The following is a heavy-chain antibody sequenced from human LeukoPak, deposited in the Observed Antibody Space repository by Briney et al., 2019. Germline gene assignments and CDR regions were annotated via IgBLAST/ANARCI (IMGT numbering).Heavy chain of an antibody. V-gene: IGHV4-59*08. D-gene: IGHD2-15*01. CDR1: GGSISSYY. Sequence: PSETLSLTCTVSGGSISSYYWSWIRQPPGKGLEWIGYIYYSGSTNYNPSLKSRVTISVDTSKNQFSLKLSSVTVADTAVYYCARTYSKYFDLWGRGTLVTVSS. CDR2: IYYSGST. J-gene: IGHJ2*01. CDR3: ARTYSKYFDL.